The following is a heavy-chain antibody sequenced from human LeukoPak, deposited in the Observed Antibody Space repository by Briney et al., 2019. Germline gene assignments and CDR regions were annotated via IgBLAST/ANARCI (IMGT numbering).Heavy chain of an antibody. J-gene: IGHJ4*02. CDR3: ATHRLSYEILTGYRNYFDY. D-gene: IGHD3-9*01. V-gene: IGHV3-23*01. CDR2: ISGSGGST. CDR1: GFTFSSYA. Sequence: GGSLRLSCAASGFTFSSYAMSWVRQAPGKGLEWVSAISGSGGSTYYADSVKGRFTISRDNSKNTLYLQMNSLRAEDTAVYYCATHRLSYEILTGYRNYFDYWGQGTLVTVSS.